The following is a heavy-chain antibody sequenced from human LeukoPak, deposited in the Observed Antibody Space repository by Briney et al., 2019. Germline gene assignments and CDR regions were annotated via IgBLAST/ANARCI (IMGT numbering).Heavy chain of an antibody. Sequence: GGSLRLSCAASGFTFSSYAMSWVRQAPGKGLEGVSAISGSGGSTYYADSVKGRFTISRDNSKNTLYLQMNSLRAEDTAVYYCARKTRLGYCSGGSCYSGTAGAFDIWGQGTMVTVS. CDR1: GFTFSSYA. J-gene: IGHJ3*02. CDR2: ISGSGGST. V-gene: IGHV3-23*01. CDR3: ARKTRLGYCSGGSCYSGTAGAFDI. D-gene: IGHD2-15*01.